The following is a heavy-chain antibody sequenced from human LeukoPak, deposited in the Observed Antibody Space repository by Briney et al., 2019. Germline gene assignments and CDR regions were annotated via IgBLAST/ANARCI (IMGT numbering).Heavy chain of an antibody. J-gene: IGHJ5*02. V-gene: IGHV5-51*01. CDR1: GYSFTSYW. Sequence: GESLKISCKGSGYSFTSYWIGWVRPMPGKGLEWMGIIYPGDSDTRYSPSFQGQVTISADKSISTAYLQWSSLKASDTAMYYCARLPYCGGDCYPNWFDTWGQGTLVTVSS. D-gene: IGHD2-21*02. CDR2: IYPGDSDT. CDR3: ARLPYCGGDCYPNWFDT.